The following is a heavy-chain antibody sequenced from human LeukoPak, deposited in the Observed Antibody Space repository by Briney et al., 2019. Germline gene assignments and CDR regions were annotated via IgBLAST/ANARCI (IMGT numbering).Heavy chain of an antibody. J-gene: IGHJ6*03. CDR2: VSGDNGQT. CDR1: TYISSDFG. Sequence: GASVKVSCKASTYISSDFGISWVRLAPGEGLEWMGWVSGDNGQTNYGHKFYGRVTMTMETSTNTASMELRGLRSDDTAIYYCARVYLYTTGWSAAYYYFMDVWGKGTTVIVSS. D-gene: IGHD3-16*02. V-gene: IGHV1-18*01. CDR3: ARVYLYTTGWSAAYYYFMDV.